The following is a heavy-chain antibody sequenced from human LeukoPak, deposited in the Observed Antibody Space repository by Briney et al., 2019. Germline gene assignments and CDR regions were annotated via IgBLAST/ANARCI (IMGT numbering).Heavy chain of an antibody. J-gene: IGHJ6*03. CDR2: ISYTGTT. D-gene: IGHD2-2*01. CDR1: GDSISSTSNF. Sequence: KPSETLSLTCTVSGDSISSTSNFWGWIRQPPGKGLEWIGSISYTGTTYYSSSLKGRVSISVDTSQNRCSLNLSSVSAADTAVYYCARDIFSTSSPEADYYYMDIWGKGTAVTVSS. V-gene: IGHV4-39*07. CDR3: ARDIFSTSSPEADYYYMDI.